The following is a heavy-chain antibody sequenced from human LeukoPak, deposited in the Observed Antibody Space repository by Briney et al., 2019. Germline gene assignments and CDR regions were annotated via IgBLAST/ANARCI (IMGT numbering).Heavy chain of an antibody. CDR3: ARGRVYYDILTGYYPWSYYFAY. CDR2: TRNKANSYTT. D-gene: IGHD3-9*01. CDR1: GFTFSDHY. J-gene: IGHJ4*02. V-gene: IGHV3-72*01. Sequence: PGGSLRLSCAASGFTFSDHYMDWVRQAPGKGLEWVGRTRNKANSYTTEYAAAVKGRFTISTVNSKHSLSMQKTSLKTEHQAVYYCARGRVYYDILTGYYPWSYYFAYRGQGTLVTVSS.